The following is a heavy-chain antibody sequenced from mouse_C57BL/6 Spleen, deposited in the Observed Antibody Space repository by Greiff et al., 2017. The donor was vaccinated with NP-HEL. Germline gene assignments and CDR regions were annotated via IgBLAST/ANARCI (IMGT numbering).Heavy chain of an antibody. D-gene: IGHD2-3*01. CDR2: IDPNSGGS. J-gene: IGHJ4*01. CDR3: ALEDGYLGGPMDD. V-gene: IGHV1-72*01. Sequence: VQLQQPGAELVKPGASVKLSCKASGSTFTSYWMHWVKQRPGQGLEWIGRIDPNSGGSKYNEKFKGKATLTVDKPSSTAYMQLSSLTSEDSAVYYCALEDGYLGGPMDDWGQGTSVTVAS. CDR1: GSTFTSYW.